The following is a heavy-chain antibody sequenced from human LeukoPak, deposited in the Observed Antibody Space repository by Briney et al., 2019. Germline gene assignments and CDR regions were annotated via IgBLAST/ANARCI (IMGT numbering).Heavy chain of an antibody. CDR3: AKDRPNYYGNNGHYYRRDGDS. D-gene: IGHD3-22*01. V-gene: IGHV3-23*01. CDR1: GFTFSIYA. J-gene: IGHJ5*01. Sequence: PGGSLRLSYAASGFTFSIYAMSWVRQAPGKGLEWVSSISGSGDLTYYAGSVKGRFTISRDNSKNTLYLQMNSLRAEDTAIYYCAKDRPNYYGNNGHYYRRDGDSWGQGTLVTVSS. CDR2: ISGSGDLT.